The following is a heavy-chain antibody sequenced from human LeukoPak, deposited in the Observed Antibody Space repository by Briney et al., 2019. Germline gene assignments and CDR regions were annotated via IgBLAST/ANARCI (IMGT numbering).Heavy chain of an antibody. CDR1: GGSISSGGYY. Sequence: SQTLSLTCTVSGGSISSGGYYWSWIRQPPGKGPEWIGYIYHSGSTYYNPSLKSRVTISVDRSKNQFSLKLSSVTAADTAVYYCARGSSPVVRFDPWGQGTLVTVSS. D-gene: IGHD3-10*01. J-gene: IGHJ5*02. CDR3: ARGSSPVVRFDP. CDR2: IYHSGST. V-gene: IGHV4-30-2*01.